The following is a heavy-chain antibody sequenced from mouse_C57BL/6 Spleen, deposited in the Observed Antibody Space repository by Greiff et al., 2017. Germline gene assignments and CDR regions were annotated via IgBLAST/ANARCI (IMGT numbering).Heavy chain of an antibody. CDR2: INPNNGGT. Sequence: EVQLQQSGPELVKPGASVKIPCKASGYTFTDYNMDWVKQSHGKSLEWIGDINPNNGGTIYTQKFKGKATLTVDKSSSTAYMELRSLTAEDTAVYYCARDITTVVRYIDVWGTGTTVTVSS. V-gene: IGHV1-18*01. J-gene: IGHJ1*03. CDR3: ARDITTVVRYIDV. CDR1: GYTFTDYN. D-gene: IGHD1-1*01.